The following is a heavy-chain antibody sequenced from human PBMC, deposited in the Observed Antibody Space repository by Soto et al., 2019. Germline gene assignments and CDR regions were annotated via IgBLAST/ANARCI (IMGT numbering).Heavy chain of an antibody. CDR2: IYYSGST. Sequence: SETLSLTCTVSGGSISSSSYYWGWIRQPPGKGLEWIGSIYYSGSTYYNPSLKSRVTISVDTSKNQFSLKLSSVTAADTAVYYCASGGVLDDAFDIWGQGTMVTVSS. CDR3: ASGGVLDDAFDI. D-gene: IGHD2-8*02. J-gene: IGHJ3*02. V-gene: IGHV4-39*01. CDR1: GGSISSSSYY.